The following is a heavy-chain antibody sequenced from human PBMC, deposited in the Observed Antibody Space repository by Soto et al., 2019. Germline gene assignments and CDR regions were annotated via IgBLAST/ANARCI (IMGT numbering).Heavy chain of an antibody. J-gene: IGHJ4*02. D-gene: IGHD2-15*01. CDR1: GGSISSSNW. CDR2: IYHSGST. Sequence: LETLSLTCAVSGGSISSSNWRSWVRQPPGKGLEWIGEIYHSGSTNYNPSLKSRVTISVDKSKNHFSLKLSSVTAADTAVYYCARGRVVVVAATFGKYFDYWGQGTLVTVSS. CDR3: ARGRVVVVAATFGKYFDY. V-gene: IGHV4-4*02.